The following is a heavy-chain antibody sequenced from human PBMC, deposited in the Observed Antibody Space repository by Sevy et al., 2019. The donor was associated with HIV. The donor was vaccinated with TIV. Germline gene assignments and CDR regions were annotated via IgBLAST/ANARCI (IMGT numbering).Heavy chain of an antibody. Sequence: GGSLRLSCAASGFTFSSYGMHWVRQAPGKGLEWVAFIRYDGSNKYYADSVKGRFTISRDNAKNSLYLQMNSLRAEDTALYYCTRDLPPSATIVPHFDYWGQGTLVTVSS. CDR1: GFTFSSYG. CDR3: TRDLPPSATIVPHFDY. D-gene: IGHD2-21*01. J-gene: IGHJ4*02. CDR2: IRYDGSNK. V-gene: IGHV3-30*02.